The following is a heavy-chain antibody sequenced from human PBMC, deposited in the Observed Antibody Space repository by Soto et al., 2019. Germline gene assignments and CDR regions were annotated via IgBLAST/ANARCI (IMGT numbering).Heavy chain of an antibody. CDR1: GGSISSYY. CDR3: ARGRYASYFDS. J-gene: IGHJ4*02. V-gene: IGHV4-59*08. CDR2: IYYSGST. Sequence: PSETLSLTCSVSGGSISSYYWSWIRQPPGKGLDWIGYIYYSGSTNYSPSLKSRVTMSVDTSKNQFSLNLNSVTAADTAVYYCARGRYASYFDSWGQGTLVTVSS. D-gene: IGHD5-12*01.